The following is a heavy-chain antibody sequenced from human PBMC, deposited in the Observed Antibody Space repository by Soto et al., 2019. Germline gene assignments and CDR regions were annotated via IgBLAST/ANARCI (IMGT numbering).Heavy chain of an antibody. CDR1: GYTFTGYY. D-gene: IGHD3-10*01. V-gene: IGHV1-2*04. CDR3: ARDHHGSGSWLGY. CDR2: INPNSGGT. J-gene: IGHJ4*02. Sequence: GASVKVSCKASGYTFTGYYMHWVRQAPGQGLEWMGWINPNSGGTNYAQKFQGWVTMTRDTSISTAYMELSRLRSDDTAVYYCARDHHGSGSWLGYWGQGTLVTVSS.